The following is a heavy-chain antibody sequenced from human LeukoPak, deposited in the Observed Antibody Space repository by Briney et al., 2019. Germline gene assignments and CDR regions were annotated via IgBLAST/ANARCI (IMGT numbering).Heavy chain of an antibody. CDR3: ARDYRGGWNDY. CDR1: GFTFTNHW. J-gene: IGHJ4*02. V-gene: IGHV3-7*01. D-gene: IGHD1-26*01. CDR2: IREDGSET. Sequence: GGSLRLSCVATGFTFTNHWMSWVRQTIGKGLECVAKIREDGSETHYVDSVKGRFTISRDNARNSLFLRMNNLRAEDTAVYYCARDYRGGWNDYWGQGTLVTVSS.